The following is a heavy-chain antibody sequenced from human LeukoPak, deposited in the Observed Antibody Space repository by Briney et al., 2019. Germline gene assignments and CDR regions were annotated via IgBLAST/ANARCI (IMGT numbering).Heavy chain of an antibody. CDR3: ARIDCSSTSCYYDY. CDR2: IYYSGST. V-gene: IGHV4-59*01. D-gene: IGHD2-2*01. CDR1: GGSISSYY. J-gene: IGHJ4*02. Sequence: SETLSLTCTVSGGSISSYYWSWIRQPPGKGLEWIGYIYYSGSTNYNPSLKSRVTISVDTSENQFSLRLSSVTAADTAVYYCARIDCSSTSCYYDYWGQGTLVTVSS.